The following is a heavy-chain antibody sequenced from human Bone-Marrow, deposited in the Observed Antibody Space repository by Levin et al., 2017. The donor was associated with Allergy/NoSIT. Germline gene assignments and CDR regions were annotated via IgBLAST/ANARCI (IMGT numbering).Heavy chain of an antibody. CDR1: GFIFADYA. CDR2: ITSSSSYI. J-gene: IGHJ5*02. CDR3: ARGLEYSGLP. V-gene: IGHV3-21*01. Sequence: GGSLRLSCTISGFIFADYAMNWVRQAPGKGLDWVSSITSSSSYIYYADSVKGRFPISRDNAKNSLYLQMNSLRVEDTAVYYCARGLEYSGLPWGQGTLVTVSS. D-gene: IGHD1-26*01.